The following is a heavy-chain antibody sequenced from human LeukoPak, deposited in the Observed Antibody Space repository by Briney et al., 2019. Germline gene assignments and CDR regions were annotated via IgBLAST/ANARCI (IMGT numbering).Heavy chain of an antibody. CDR1: GFTFSRYW. Sequence: PGGSLRLSCAASGFTFSRYWMSWVRQAPGKGLEWVASIKQDGSEKYYVDSVKGRFTISRDNAKNSLYLQMSSLRAEDTAVYYCAVGVSWEPYFDYWGQGTRVTVSS. V-gene: IGHV3-7*01. CDR3: AVGVSWEPYFDY. CDR2: IKQDGSEK. J-gene: IGHJ4*02. D-gene: IGHD1-26*01.